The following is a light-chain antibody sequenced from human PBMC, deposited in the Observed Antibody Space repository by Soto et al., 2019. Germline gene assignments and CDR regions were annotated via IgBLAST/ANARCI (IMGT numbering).Light chain of an antibody. Sequence: EIVFTQSPGILYLSPGDRATRSCSTSQTLSSGFLAWYQQKVGQAPRLLIYDASNRATGVPDRFSGSGSGTDFSLTISRLEPEDFAVYHCQQYSSSPRTFGQGTRLEI. V-gene: IGKV3-20*01. CDR2: DAS. CDR3: QQYSSSPRT. CDR1: QTLSSGF. J-gene: IGKJ5*01.